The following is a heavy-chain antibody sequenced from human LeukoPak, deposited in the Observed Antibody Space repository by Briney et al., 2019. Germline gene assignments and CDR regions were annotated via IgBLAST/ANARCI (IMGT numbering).Heavy chain of an antibody. CDR3: ARGGHYDYVWGSYRYLPNYMDV. Sequence: ASVKVSCKASGGTFSSYAISWVRQAPGQGLEWMGGIIPIFGTANYAQKFQGRVTITADESTSTAYMELSSLRSEDTAVYYCARGGHYDYVWGSYRYLPNYMDVWGKGTTVTISS. J-gene: IGHJ6*03. CDR2: IIPIFGTA. D-gene: IGHD3-16*02. V-gene: IGHV1-69*13. CDR1: GGTFSSYA.